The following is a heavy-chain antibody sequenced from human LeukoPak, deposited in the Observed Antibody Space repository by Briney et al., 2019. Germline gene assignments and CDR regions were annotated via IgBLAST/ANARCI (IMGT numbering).Heavy chain of an antibody. D-gene: IGHD3-9*01. CDR2: IRYGGSNK. V-gene: IGHV3-30*02. J-gene: IGHJ4*02. Sequence: HPGGSLRLSCAASGFAPSGFTFSTFGMPWVRQAPGKGLEWVAYIRYGGSNKYYADSVKGRFTISRDDSKNTLYLQMNSLRAEDTAAYYCAKGYYFDILSSYSSLDSWGQGTLVTVSS. CDR1: GFTFSTFG. CDR3: AKGYYFDILSSYSSLDS.